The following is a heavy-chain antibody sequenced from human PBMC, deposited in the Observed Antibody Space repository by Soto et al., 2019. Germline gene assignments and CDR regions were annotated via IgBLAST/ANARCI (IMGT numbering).Heavy chain of an antibody. V-gene: IGHV3-30*18. CDR3: AKERGVLDAFDI. CDR2: ISSDGNNQ. J-gene: IGHJ3*02. CDR1: GFTSSSFV. D-gene: IGHD3-10*01. Sequence: QVQLVESGGGEVQPGTSLRLSCAASGFTSSSFVIHWVRQAPGKGLEWLAVISSDGNNQYYADSVKGRFTISRDNSKKTLYLQVNSLRAEDTAVYFCAKERGVLDAFDIWGQGTMVTVS.